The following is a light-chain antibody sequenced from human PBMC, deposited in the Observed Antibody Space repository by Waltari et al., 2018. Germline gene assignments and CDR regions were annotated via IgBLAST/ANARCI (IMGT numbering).Light chain of an antibody. V-gene: IGKV3-15*01. CDR3: QQYNDWPRT. Sequence: EVVMTQSPATLSASPGESANLSCRASQYVNIHLDWYQQKPGQAPRLLIYAASTRATGVPARFSGSGAGTDFTLTISSLQSEDSAVYYCQQYNDWPRTFGLGTKVEIK. CDR1: QYVNIH. CDR2: AAS. J-gene: IGKJ1*01.